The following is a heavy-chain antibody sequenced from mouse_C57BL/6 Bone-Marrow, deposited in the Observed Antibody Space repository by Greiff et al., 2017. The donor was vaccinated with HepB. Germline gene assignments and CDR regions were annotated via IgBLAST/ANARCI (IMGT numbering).Heavy chain of an antibody. CDR1: GFTFSSYA. V-gene: IGHV5-4*01. CDR3: AREGYTVVGDY. J-gene: IGHJ2*01. D-gene: IGHD1-1*01. Sequence: VQLKESGGGLVKPGGSLKLSCAASGFTFSSYAMSWVRQTPEKRLEWVATISDGGSYTYYPDNVKGRFTISRDNAKNNLYLQMSHLKSEDTAMYYCAREGYTVVGDYWGQGTTLTVSS. CDR2: ISDGGSYT.